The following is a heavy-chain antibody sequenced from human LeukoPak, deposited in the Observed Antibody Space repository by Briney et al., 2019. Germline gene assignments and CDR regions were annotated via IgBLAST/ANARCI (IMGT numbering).Heavy chain of an antibody. CDR2: ISAYNGNT. Sequence: ASVKVSCKASGYTFTGYYMHWVRQAPGQGLEWMGWISAYNGNTNYAQKLQGRVTMTTDTSTSTAYMELRSLRSDDTAVYYCARSDLEYYDSSGYYIDYWGQGTLVTVSS. J-gene: IGHJ4*02. D-gene: IGHD3-22*01. CDR3: ARSDLEYYDSSGYYIDY. V-gene: IGHV1-18*04. CDR1: GYTFTGYY.